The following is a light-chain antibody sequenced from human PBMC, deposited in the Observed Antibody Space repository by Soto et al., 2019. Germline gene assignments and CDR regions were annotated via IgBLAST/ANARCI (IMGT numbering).Light chain of an antibody. J-gene: IGKJ1*01. CDR3: QQYGHSPRT. Sequence: EKVRTQFPETQSVAPGGRGTLSHRASQTVSITYLTWYQQKPGQAPRLLIYAASRRAIGIPDTFSDSGSGTDFTLTITRLEPEDFALYYCQQYGHSPRTFGQGTKVDIK. CDR1: QTVSITY. V-gene: IGKV3-20*01. CDR2: AAS.